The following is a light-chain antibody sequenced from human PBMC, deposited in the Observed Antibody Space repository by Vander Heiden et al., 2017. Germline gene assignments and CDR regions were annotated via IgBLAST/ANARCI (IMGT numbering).Light chain of an antibody. CDR3: SSWADNLSGPDWV. CDR1: SSNIGSNY. CDR2: MNN. J-gene: IGLJ3*02. Sequence: QSVLTQPPSASGTPGPRITISCSGSSSNIGSNYVYWYQQLPGTAPTPLILMNNQRPSGVPDRFSGSKSESAASLAMSGLRSEDEADDDYSSWADNLSGPDWVFGGGTKLTVL. V-gene: IGLV1-47*01.